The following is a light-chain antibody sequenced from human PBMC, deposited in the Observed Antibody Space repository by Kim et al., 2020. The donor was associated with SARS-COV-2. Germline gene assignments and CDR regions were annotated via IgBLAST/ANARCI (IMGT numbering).Light chain of an antibody. CDR1: QSLLYSDGNTY. Sequence: DVVRTQSPLSLPVTLGQPASISCTSSQSLLYSDGNTYLDWFQQRPGQSPRRLIYQVSNRDSGVPDRFSGSGSGTVFTLKISRVEAEDVGVYYCMQGSHWPPWTFGQGTKVDIK. CDR2: QVS. CDR3: MQGSHWPPWT. V-gene: IGKV2-30*01. J-gene: IGKJ1*01.